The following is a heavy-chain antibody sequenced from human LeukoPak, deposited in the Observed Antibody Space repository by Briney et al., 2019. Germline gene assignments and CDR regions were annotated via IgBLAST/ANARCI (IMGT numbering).Heavy chain of an antibody. CDR3: TTEKDLYYYDSSGYFH. CDR1: GFSFTDAW. V-gene: IGHV3-15*01. J-gene: IGHJ4*02. Sequence: GGPLRLSCAASGFSFTDAWMSWVRQAPGRGLEWVGRIKSKADGGRAEYAATVKGRFFISRDDAKSTLYVQMNRLRTEDTAVYYCTTEKDLYYYDSSGYFHWGQGSLVTVSS. D-gene: IGHD3-22*01. CDR2: IKSKADGGRA.